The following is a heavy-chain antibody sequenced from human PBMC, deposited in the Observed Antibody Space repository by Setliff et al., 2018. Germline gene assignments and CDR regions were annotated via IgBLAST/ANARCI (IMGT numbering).Heavy chain of an antibody. Sequence: SETLSLTCTVYGGSFSDYYWGWIRQSPGRGLEWIANIFQSGITFYNPSLKSRVTISVDTSKKQFSLMLTSVTAADTAVYYCARYIPSAGCFDPWGQGALVTVSS. V-gene: IGHV4-34*12. D-gene: IGHD2-21*01. J-gene: IGHJ5*02. CDR1: GGSFSDYY. CDR2: IFQSGIT. CDR3: ARYIPSAGCFDP.